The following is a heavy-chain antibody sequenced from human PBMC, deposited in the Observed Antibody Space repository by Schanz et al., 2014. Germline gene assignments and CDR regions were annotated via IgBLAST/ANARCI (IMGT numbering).Heavy chain of an antibody. Sequence: QVQLVQSGAEVKKPGSSVKVSCKASGGTFSSFAIFWVRQAPGQGLEWMGTIIPILDITNYAQKFQGRVTITADKSTSTAYMELSNLRSEDTAVYYCARAGYCRDSGCYSLGIEYWGQGTLVTVSS. D-gene: IGHD2-15*01. J-gene: IGHJ4*02. CDR1: GGTFSSFA. CDR3: ARAGYCRDSGCYSLGIEY. V-gene: IGHV1-69*04. CDR2: IIPILDIT.